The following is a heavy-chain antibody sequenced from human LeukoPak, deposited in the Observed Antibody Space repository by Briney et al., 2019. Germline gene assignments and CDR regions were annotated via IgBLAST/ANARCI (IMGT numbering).Heavy chain of an antibody. D-gene: IGHD3-10*01. Sequence: GGSLRLSCAASGFTFSTYDMHWVRLRTGKGLESVSAIGTADDTYYADSVMGRFTISREDAKNSLYLQMSSLRAGDTAVYYCARSRLYGAGSYHDYWGQGTVVTVSS. V-gene: IGHV3-13*01. CDR1: GFTFSTYD. CDR3: ARSRLYGAGSYHDY. J-gene: IGHJ4*02. CDR2: IGTADDT.